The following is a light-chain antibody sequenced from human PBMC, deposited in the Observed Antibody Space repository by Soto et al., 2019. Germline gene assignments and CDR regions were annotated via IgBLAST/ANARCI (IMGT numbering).Light chain of an antibody. CDR3: QQYNKWPPV. Sequence: EIVMTQSPATLSVSPGERATLSCRASQSVSSNLAWYQQKPGQAPRLLIYGASTRATGIPARFSGSGSGTEFTLTISSLQSEDFAVYYCQQYNKWPPVFGQGTKVDIK. V-gene: IGKV3-15*01. CDR2: GAS. J-gene: IGKJ1*01. CDR1: QSVSSN.